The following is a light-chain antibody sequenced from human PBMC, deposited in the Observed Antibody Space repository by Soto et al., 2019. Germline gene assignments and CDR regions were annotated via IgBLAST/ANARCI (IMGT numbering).Light chain of an antibody. V-gene: IGKV3-11*01. J-gene: IGKJ2*01. CDR2: DAS. CDR3: QKRSSRPLMYT. Sequence: EIVLTQSPATLSLSPGERATLSCRASQSVSSYLAWYQQKPGQAPRLLIYDASNRATGIPARFSGSGSGTDFTLTISSLEPEDFAVYYSQKRSSRPLMYTSGQGTKLAIK. CDR1: QSVSSY.